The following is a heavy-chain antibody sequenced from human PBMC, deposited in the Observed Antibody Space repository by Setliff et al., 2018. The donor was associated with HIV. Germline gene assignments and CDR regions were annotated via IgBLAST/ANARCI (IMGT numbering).Heavy chain of an antibody. Sequence: GGSLRLSCAASGFTFSSYDMHWVRQAPGKGLEWLSYINWRSEKYYADSVKGRFTISRDNGKSSVYLQINSLRAEDTAVYYCVRDKSWAFDPWGQGTLVTVSS. CDR2: INWRSEK. CDR1: GFTFSSYD. CDR3: VRDKSWAFDP. V-gene: IGHV3-48*01. J-gene: IGHJ5*02.